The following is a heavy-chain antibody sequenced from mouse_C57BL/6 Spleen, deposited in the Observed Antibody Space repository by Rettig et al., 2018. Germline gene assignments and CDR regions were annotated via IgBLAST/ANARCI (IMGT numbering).Heavy chain of an antibody. V-gene: IGHV10-1*01. CDR1: GFSFNTYA. Sequence: EVQLVESGGGLVQPKGSLKLSCAASGFSFNTYAMNWVRQAPGKGLEWVARIRSKSNNYATYYADSVKDRFTISRDDSESMLYLQMNNLKTEDTAMYYCVRHSPIYYGYDNAMDYWGQGTSVTVSS. D-gene: IGHD2-2*01. J-gene: IGHJ4*01. CDR2: IRSKSNNYAT. CDR3: VRHSPIYYGYDNAMDY.